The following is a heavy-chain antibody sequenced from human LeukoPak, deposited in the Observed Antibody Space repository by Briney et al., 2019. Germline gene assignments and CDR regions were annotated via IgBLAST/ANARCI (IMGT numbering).Heavy chain of an antibody. CDR2: IRYDGSNK. CDR1: GFTFSSYG. V-gene: IGHV3-30*02. D-gene: IGHD6-13*01. CDR3: ARDEIAAAGY. J-gene: IGHJ4*02. Sequence: GGSLRFSCAASGFTFSSYGMHWVRQAPGKGLEWVAFIRYDGSNKYYADSVKGRFTISRDNAKNSLYLQMNSLRAEDTAVYYCARDEIAAAGYWGQGTLVTVSS.